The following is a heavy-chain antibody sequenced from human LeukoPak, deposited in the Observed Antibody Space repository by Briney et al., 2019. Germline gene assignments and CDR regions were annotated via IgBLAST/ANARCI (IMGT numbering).Heavy chain of an antibody. CDR3: ARDSELRWFDAFDI. CDR1: GFTLSSYG. CDR2: IWYDGSNK. V-gene: IGHV3-30*02. D-gene: IGHD4-23*01. J-gene: IGHJ3*02. Sequence: GGSLRLSCAASGFTLSSYGMHWVRQAPGKGLEWVALIWYDGSNKYYADSVKGRFTISRDNSKNTLYLQMNSLRAEDTAVYYCARDSELRWFDAFDIWGQGTMVTVSS.